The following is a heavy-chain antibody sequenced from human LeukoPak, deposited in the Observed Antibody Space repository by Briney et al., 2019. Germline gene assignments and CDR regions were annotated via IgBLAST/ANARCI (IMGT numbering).Heavy chain of an antibody. V-gene: IGHV4-59*01. Sequence: PSETLSLTCTVSGGSIGNYFWSWIRRPPGKGLEWIGYLDYSGSTNYNPSLKSRATISVDTSKNQFSLKLSSVTAADTAVYYCARDRDAFDIWGQGTMVTVSS. CDR3: ARDRDAFDI. J-gene: IGHJ3*02. CDR2: LDYSGST. CDR1: GGSIGNYF.